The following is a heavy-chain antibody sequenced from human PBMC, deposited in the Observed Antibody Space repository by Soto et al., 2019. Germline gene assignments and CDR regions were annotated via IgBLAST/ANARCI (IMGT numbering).Heavy chain of an antibody. J-gene: IGHJ6*02. CDR3: ARDGRLMLRGFSFYNGMDV. Sequence: SETLSLTCTVSGGSMNRYYWNWIRQSPGKGLEWIGYIYYSGNIYYSGNTNYNPSLKSRVAISIDRSKNQFSLKLTSVTVADTAVYFCARDGRLMLRGFSFYNGMDVWGQGTTVT. D-gene: IGHD3-10*01. V-gene: IGHV4-59*01. CDR1: GGSMNRYY. CDR2: IYYSGNIYYSGNT.